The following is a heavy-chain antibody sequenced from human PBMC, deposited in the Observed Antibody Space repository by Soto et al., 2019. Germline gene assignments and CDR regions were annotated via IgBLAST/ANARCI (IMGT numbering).Heavy chain of an antibody. Sequence: QVQLVESGGGVVQPGRSLRLSCAASGFTFSSYGMHWVRQAPGKGLEWVAVISYDGSNKYYADSVKGRFTISRDNSKNTLYLQMNSLRAEDTAVYYCAKVYQRWLQLHPLDYWGQGTLVTVSS. J-gene: IGHJ4*02. V-gene: IGHV3-30*18. CDR3: AKVYQRWLQLHPLDY. D-gene: IGHD5-12*01. CDR2: ISYDGSNK. CDR1: GFTFSSYG.